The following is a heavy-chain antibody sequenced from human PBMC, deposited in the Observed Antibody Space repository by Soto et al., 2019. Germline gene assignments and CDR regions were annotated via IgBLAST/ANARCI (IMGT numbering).Heavy chain of an antibody. CDR3: ASGGSYYRPDY. J-gene: IGHJ4*02. D-gene: IGHD2-15*01. V-gene: IGHV3-30*03. CDR1: GFTFSSYD. Sequence: QVQLVESGGCVVQPGRSLRLSCAASGFTFSSYDMHWVRQAPGKGLEWVAVISYDGSNKYYADSVKGRFTISRDNSKNTLYLQMNSLRAEDTAVYYCASGGSYYRPDYWGQGTLVTVSS. CDR2: ISYDGSNK.